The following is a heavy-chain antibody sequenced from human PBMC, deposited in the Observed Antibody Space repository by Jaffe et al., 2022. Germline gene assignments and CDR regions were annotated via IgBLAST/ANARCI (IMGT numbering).Heavy chain of an antibody. CDR2: IKQDASER. V-gene: IGHV3-7*01. CDR1: GFTLRKYW. D-gene: IGHD4-17*01. CDR3: ARDNGAGDY. J-gene: IGHJ4*02. Sequence: EVQLVESGGGLAQPGGSLRLSCAASGFTLRKYWMSWVRQVPGKGLEWVASIKQDASERYYVDSVAGRFTISRDNMENFVYLQMNRLRAEDTAIYYCARDNGAGDYWGQGTQVTVSS.